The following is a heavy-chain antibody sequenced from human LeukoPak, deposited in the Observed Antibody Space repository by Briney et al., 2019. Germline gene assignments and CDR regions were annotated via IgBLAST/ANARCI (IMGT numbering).Heavy chain of an antibody. D-gene: IGHD2-2*01. CDR1: GFTVSNNY. J-gene: IGHJ6*02. CDR2: IYSGGST. CDR3: AREVRARDLYYYYGMDV. V-gene: IGHV3-66*01. Sequence: GGSLRLSCAASGFTVSNNYMSWVRQAPGKGLEWVSVIYSGGSTYYADSVKGRFTISRDNSKNTLYLQMNNLRAEDTAVYYCAREVRARDLYYYYGMDVWGQGTTVTVSS.